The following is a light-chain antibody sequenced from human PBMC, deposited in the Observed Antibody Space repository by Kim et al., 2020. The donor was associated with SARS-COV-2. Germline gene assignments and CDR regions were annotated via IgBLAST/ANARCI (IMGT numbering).Light chain of an antibody. V-gene: IGKV3-20*01. CDR3: QQYDDPSYT. CDR1: QSINSRS. Sequence: EIALTRSPGTLSLSPGESATLYCRASQSINSRSLTWYQQKPGQAPRLLVYATSSRATGIPDRFSGSGSGTDFTLTISRLEPEDSAVYYCQQYDDPSYTFGQGTKLEI. J-gene: IGKJ2*01. CDR2: ATS.